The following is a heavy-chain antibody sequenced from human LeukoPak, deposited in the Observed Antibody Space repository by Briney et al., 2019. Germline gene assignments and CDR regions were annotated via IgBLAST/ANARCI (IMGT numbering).Heavy chain of an antibody. V-gene: IGHV4-38-2*02. CDR2: MYHSGST. J-gene: IGHJ4*02. CDR1: GYSISSDYY. Sequence: SETLSLTCTVSGYSISSDYYWGWIRQPPGKGLEWIGSMYHSGSTYYNPSLKSRVTISVDTSKNQFSLKLSSVTAADTAVYYCARDPPAAAGDYWGQGTLVIVSS. CDR3: ARDPPAAAGDY. D-gene: IGHD6-13*01.